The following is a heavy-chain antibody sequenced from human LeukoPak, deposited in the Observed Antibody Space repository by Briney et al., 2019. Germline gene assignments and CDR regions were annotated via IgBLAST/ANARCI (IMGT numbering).Heavy chain of an antibody. D-gene: IGHD2-15*01. CDR1: GFTFSSYA. Sequence: GGSLRLSCAASGFTFSSYAIHWVRQAPDKGLDWVALISYDGSSKYYADSVKGRFTISRDSSTLYLQMNSLRTEDTAVYYCARGSVGTPPPFDYWGQGTLVTVSS. J-gene: IGHJ4*02. CDR2: ISYDGSSK. CDR3: ARGSVGTPPPFDY. V-gene: IGHV3-30-3*01.